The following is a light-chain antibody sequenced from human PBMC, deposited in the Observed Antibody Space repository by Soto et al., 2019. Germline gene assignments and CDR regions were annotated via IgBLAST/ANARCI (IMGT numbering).Light chain of an antibody. Sequence: QSVLTQPPSVSAAPGQKVTISCSGSSSNIGNNYVSWYQQLPGTAPKLLIYGNSNRPSGVPDRFSGSKSGTSASLTITGLQAEDEADYYCQSYGDSLSGYVFGTGTKVTVL. CDR1: SSNIGNNY. V-gene: IGLV1-40*01. CDR2: GNS. J-gene: IGLJ1*01. CDR3: QSYGDSLSGYV.